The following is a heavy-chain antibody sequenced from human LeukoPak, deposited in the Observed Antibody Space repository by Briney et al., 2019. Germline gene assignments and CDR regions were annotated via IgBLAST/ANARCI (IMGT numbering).Heavy chain of an antibody. Sequence: GGSLRLSCAASGFTFSSYAMSWVRQAPGKGLEWVSAISGSGGSTYYADSVKGRFTISRDNSKNTLYLQMNSLRAEDTAVYYCAKDFTPRSLILGWYYPSWGQGTLVTVSS. V-gene: IGHV3-23*01. D-gene: IGHD6-19*01. CDR2: ISGSGGST. CDR3: AKDFTPRSLILGWYYPS. CDR1: GFTFSSYA. J-gene: IGHJ4*02.